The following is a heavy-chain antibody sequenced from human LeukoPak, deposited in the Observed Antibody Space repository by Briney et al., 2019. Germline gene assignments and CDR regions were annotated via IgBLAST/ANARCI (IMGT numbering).Heavy chain of an antibody. CDR2: ITRNSETI. J-gene: IGHJ4*02. CDR1: GFTFSGYS. D-gene: IGHD4-17*01. V-gene: IGHV3-48*01. CDR3: ATNGDYPFDS. Sequence: PGGSLRLSCAASGFTFSGYSLNLVRQAPGKGLEWVSYITRNSETIYYADSVKGRFTISRDNAKKLLFLQMISLRTEDTAVYYCATNGDYPFDSWGQGTLVTVSS.